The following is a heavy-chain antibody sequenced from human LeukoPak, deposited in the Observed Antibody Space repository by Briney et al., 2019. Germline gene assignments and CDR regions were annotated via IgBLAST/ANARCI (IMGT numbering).Heavy chain of an antibody. CDR2: IIPIFGTA. CDR3: ARSNPLYSSGWYTGNNWFDP. J-gene: IGHJ5*02. V-gene: IGHV1-69*06. D-gene: IGHD6-19*01. CDR1: RGTLSSYA. Sequence: SVSVSCKASRGTLSSYAISWVRQAPGQGLEWMGGIIPIFGTANYAQKFQGRVTITADKSTSTAYMELSSLRSEDTAVYYCARSNPLYSSGWYTGNNWFDPWGQGTLVTVSS.